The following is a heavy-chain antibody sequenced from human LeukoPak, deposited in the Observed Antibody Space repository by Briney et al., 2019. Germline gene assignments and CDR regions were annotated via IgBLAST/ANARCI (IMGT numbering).Heavy chain of an antibody. V-gene: IGHV3-30*02. J-gene: IGHJ4*02. CDR1: GFTFSSYG. D-gene: IGHD3-22*01. CDR2: IRYDGSNK. CDR3: AKGQTYYYDSSGYYSGHPPDY. Sequence: GGSLRLSCAAPGFTFSSYGMHWVRQAPGKGLEWVAFIRYDGSNKYYADSVKGRFTISRDNSKNTLYLQMNSLRAEDTAVYYCAKGQTYYYDSSGYYSGHPPDYWGQGTLVTVSS.